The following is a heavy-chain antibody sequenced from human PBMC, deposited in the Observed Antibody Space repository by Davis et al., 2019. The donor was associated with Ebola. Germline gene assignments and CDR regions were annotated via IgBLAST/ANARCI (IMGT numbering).Heavy chain of an antibody. J-gene: IGHJ4*02. CDR2: ISWNSGSI. Sequence: SLKISCAASGFTFDDYAMHWVRQAPGKGLEWVSGISWNSGSIGYADSVKGRFTISRDNAKNSLYLQMNSLRAEDTALYYCAKDDCSSTSCYGPFDYWGQGTLVTVSS. V-gene: IGHV3-9*01. CDR3: AKDDCSSTSCYGPFDY. CDR1: GFTFDDYA. D-gene: IGHD2-2*01.